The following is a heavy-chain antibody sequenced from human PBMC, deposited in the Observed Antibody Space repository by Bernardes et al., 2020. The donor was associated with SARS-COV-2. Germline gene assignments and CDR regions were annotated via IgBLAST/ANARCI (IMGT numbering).Heavy chain of an antibody. D-gene: IGHD5-12*01. CDR2: IYPGDSDT. CDR3: ARHRFGYSGYYYYYGMDV. V-gene: IGHV5-51*01. J-gene: IGHJ6*02. CDR1: GYSFTSYW. Sequence: ESLKISCKGSGYSFTSYWIGWVRQMPGKGLEWMGIIYPGDSDTRYSPSFQGQVTISADKSISTAYLQWSSLKASDTAMYYCARHRFGYSGYYYYYGMDVWGQGTTVTVSS.